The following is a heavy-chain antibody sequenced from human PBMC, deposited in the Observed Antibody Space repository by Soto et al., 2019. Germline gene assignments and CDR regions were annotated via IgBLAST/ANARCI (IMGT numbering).Heavy chain of an antibody. CDR2: IYYSGIT. J-gene: IGHJ4*02. Sequence: SVTLSLTCTVCGGSITSYYWSWIRQPPGKGLVWIGYIYYSGITTYNPSLKSRVTISVDTSKSQFSLKLSSVTAADTAVYYCARGGGVYYFDYWCQGTLVTVSS. D-gene: IGHD2-8*02. CDR1: GGSITSYY. V-gene: IGHV4-59*01. CDR3: ARGGGVYYFDY.